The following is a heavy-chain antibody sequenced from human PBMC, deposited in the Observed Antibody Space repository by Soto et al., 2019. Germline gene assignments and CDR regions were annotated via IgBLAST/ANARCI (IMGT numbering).Heavy chain of an antibody. V-gene: IGHV1-69*06. CDR3: ARDDSSGGGRYYYYYYGMDV. D-gene: IGHD3-16*01. Sequence: QVQLVQSGAEVKKPGSSVKVSCKASGGTFSSYAISWVRQAPGQGLEWMGGIIPIFGTANYAQKFQGRVTITADKSTSTAYMELSSLRSEDTAVYYCARDDSSGGGRYYYYYYGMDVWGQGPTVTVSS. J-gene: IGHJ6*02. CDR1: GGTFSSYA. CDR2: IIPIFGTA.